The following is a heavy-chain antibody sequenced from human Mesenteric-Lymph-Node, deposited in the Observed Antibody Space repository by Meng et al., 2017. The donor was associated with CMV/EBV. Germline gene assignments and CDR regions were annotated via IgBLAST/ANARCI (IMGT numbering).Heavy chain of an antibody. J-gene: IGHJ4*02. D-gene: IGHD3-10*01. CDR2: INAGNGNT. V-gene: IGHV1-3*01. CDR3: AREGATYYYGSGSYQLDH. Sequence: FTSYPIHWVRQAPGQRLEWMGWINAGNGNTKYSQKFQGRVTITRDTSASTAYMELSSLRSEDTAVYYCAREGATYYYGSGSYQLDHWGQGTLVTVSS. CDR1: FTSYP.